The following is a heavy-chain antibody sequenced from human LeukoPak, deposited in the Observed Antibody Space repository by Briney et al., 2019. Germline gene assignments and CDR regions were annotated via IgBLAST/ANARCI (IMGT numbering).Heavy chain of an antibody. CDR2: IIPIFGTA. D-gene: IGHD2-2*01. J-gene: IGHJ4*02. CDR1: GGTFSSYA. CDR3: ASHYCSSTSCLWYFDY. Sequence: SVKVSCKASGGTFSSYAISWVRQAPGQGLEWMGGIIPIFGTANYAQKFQGRVTITTDESTSTSYMELSSLRSEDTAVYYCASHYCSSTSCLWYFDYWGQGTLVTVSS. V-gene: IGHV1-69*05.